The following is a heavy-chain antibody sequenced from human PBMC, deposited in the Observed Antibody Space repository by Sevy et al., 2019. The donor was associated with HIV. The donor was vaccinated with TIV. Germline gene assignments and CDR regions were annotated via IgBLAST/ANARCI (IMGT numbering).Heavy chain of an antibody. CDR1: GGSISSGGCS. Sequence: SETLSLTCAVSGGSISSGGCSWNWIRQPPGEGLEWIGYIFHTGSTYYNPSLKSRVTISVDRSKNQFSLQLSSVTAADTAIYYCARVAATVTTVTHFDYWGQGTLVTVSS. V-gene: IGHV4-30-2*01. J-gene: IGHJ4*02. CDR2: IFHTGST. CDR3: ARVAATVTTVTHFDY. D-gene: IGHD4-17*01.